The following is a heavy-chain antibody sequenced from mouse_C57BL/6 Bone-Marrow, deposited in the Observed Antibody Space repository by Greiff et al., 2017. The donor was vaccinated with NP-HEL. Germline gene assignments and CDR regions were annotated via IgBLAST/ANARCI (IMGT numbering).Heavy chain of an antibody. Sequence: VQLQQPGAELVRPGSSVKLSCKASGYTFTSYWMDWVKQRPGQGLEWIGNIYPSDSETHYNQKFKDKATLTVDKSSSTAYMQLSSLTSEDSAVYYCAATAWFAYWGQGTLVTVSA. D-gene: IGHD1-1*01. V-gene: IGHV1-61*01. CDR3: AATAWFAY. CDR2: IYPSDSET. J-gene: IGHJ3*01. CDR1: GYTFTSYW.